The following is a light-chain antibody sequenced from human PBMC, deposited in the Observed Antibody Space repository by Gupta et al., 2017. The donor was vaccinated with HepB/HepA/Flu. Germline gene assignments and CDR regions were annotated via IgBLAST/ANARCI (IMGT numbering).Light chain of an antibody. Sequence: QSVLTQPPSVSGAPGQRGTISCTGSSSNIGAAYDVHRYQQPPGTAPKLLIYGNSNRPSGVPDRFSGSKSGTSASRDITGLQAEDEADYYCQSYDSSLSGSRVFGGGTKLTVL. V-gene: IGLV1-40*01. CDR2: GNS. J-gene: IGLJ3*02. CDR3: QSYDSSLSGSRV. CDR1: SSNIGAAYD.